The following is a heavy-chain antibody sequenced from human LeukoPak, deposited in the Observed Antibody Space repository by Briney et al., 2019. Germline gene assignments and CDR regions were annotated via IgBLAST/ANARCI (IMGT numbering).Heavy chain of an antibody. V-gene: IGHV1-46*01. CDR1: GYTFSNHY. CDR2: INPSDAST. J-gene: IGHJ4*02. Sequence: GASVKVSCKASGYTFSNHYIHWVRQAPGQGLEGMGVINPSDASTNYAQKFPDRVTMTRDTSTTTVYMELSSLQSEDTAVYHCARHSSGFFSFFDYWGQGSLVTVSS. D-gene: IGHD3-22*01. CDR3: ARHSSGFFSFFDY.